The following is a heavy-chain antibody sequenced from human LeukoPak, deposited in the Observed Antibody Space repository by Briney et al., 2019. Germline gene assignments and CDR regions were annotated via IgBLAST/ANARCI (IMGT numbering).Heavy chain of an antibody. J-gene: IGHJ6*03. D-gene: IGHD6-19*01. CDR1: GYSLRNHA. CDR2: INTHTGNP. Sequence: ASVNVSCKASGYSLRNHAMNWVRQTPGQGLEWMGWINTHTGNPTYAQGFTGRFVFSVDTSVSTAYLQISNLQEADTAVYYCATEYTGASSGMDVWGKGTTVTVSS. V-gene: IGHV7-4-1*02. CDR3: ATEYTGASSGMDV.